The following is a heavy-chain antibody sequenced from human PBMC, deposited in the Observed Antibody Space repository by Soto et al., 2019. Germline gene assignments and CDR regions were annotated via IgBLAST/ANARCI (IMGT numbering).Heavy chain of an antibody. V-gene: IGHV3-74*01. D-gene: IGHD6-13*01. J-gene: IGHJ4*02. CDR3: ARDSWYFDV. CDR2: IGTSGTST. Sequence: PGGSLRLSCGASGFTFTNFWMHWVRQVPGKGLVWVSRIGTSGTSTSYADSVKGRSTISRDNAKSTVTLQTNSLRAEDTGVYYCARDSWYFDVWSQGSLVTVSS. CDR1: GFTFTNFW.